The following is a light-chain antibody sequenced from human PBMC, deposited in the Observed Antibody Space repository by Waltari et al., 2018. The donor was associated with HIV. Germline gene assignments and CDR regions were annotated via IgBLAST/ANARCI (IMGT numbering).Light chain of an antibody. CDR2: EVT. J-gene: IGLJ3*02. CDR3: SSYTSVNTRA. Sequence: QSVLTQPASVSGSPGQSIIISCTGSSSDIGNYNYVSWYQQHPGKAPKLLIYEVTNRPSGISNRFSGSKSGNTASLTISGLHLEDESDYYCSSYTSVNTRAFGGGTKLTVL. CDR1: SSDIGNYNY. V-gene: IGLV2-14*01.